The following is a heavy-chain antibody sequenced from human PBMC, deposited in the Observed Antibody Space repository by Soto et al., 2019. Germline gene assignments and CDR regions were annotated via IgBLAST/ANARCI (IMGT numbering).Heavy chain of an antibody. J-gene: IGHJ6*02. D-gene: IGHD3-3*01. CDR3: ARSEVRFLEWPKAYGMDV. V-gene: IGHV1-18*04. CDR2: ISAYNGNT. Sequence: ASVKVSCKASGYTFTSYGISWVRQAPGQGLEWMGWISAYNGNTNYAQKLQGRVTMTTDTSTSTAYMELRSLRSDDTAVYYCARSEVRFLEWPKAYGMDVWGQGTTVTVSS. CDR1: GYTFTSYG.